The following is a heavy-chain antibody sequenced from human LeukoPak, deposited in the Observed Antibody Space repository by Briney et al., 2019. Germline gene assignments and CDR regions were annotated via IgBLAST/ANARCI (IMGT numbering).Heavy chain of an antibody. CDR3: AKDWGEYFDYVWGSFTSFDS. CDR1: GFTFSSYG. Sequence: GGTLRLSCAASGFTFSSYGMSWVRQAPGKGLEWVSAISGSGGTTYYADSVKGRFTISRDNSKSTLYLQMNSLRAEDTAVYYCAKDWGEYFDYVWGSFTSFDSWGQGTLVTVSS. D-gene: IGHD3-16*01. V-gene: IGHV3-23*01. CDR2: ISGSGGTT. J-gene: IGHJ4*02.